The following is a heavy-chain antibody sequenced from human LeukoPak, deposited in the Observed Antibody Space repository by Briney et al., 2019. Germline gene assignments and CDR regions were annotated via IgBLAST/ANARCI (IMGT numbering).Heavy chain of an antibody. Sequence: ASVKVSFKASGYTFTSYDINWVRQATGQGLEWMGWMNPNSGNTGYAQKFQGRVTMTRNTSISTAYTELSSLRSEDTAAYYCARLYSGYDSSDYWGQGTLVTVSS. CDR2: MNPNSGNT. V-gene: IGHV1-8*01. J-gene: IGHJ4*02. CDR3: ARLYSGYDSSDY. D-gene: IGHD5-12*01. CDR1: GYTFTSYD.